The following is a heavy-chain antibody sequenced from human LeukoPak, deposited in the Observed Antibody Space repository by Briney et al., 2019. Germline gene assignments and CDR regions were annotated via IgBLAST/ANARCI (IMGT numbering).Heavy chain of an antibody. CDR1: GFSFSDST. CDR3: AKGGAGGGYFPT. Sequence: GGSLRLSCVASGFSFSDSTMSWVRQAAGKGLEWVAKMKEDGSDENYVDSVKGRFTISRDDAMNSLHLQMKSLRAEDTAVYFCAKGGAGGGYFPTWGQGILVIVSS. V-gene: IGHV3-7*03. CDR2: MKEDGSDE. J-gene: IGHJ1*01. D-gene: IGHD3-16*01.